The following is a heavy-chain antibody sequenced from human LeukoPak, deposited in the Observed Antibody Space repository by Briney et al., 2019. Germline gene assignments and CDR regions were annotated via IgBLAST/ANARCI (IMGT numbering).Heavy chain of an antibody. D-gene: IGHD3-22*01. CDR2: IKRDGKT. CDR1: GFTFSSYW. Sequence: PGGSLRLSCAASGFTFSSYWMHWVRQAPGKGLVWVSRIKRDGKTNYADSVKGRFTISIDNAKNTVSLQMNSLRAEDTGVYYCARSPSEIGGYYPEYFRHWGQGTLVTVSS. V-gene: IGHV3-74*01. CDR3: ARSPSEIGGYYPEYFRH. J-gene: IGHJ1*01.